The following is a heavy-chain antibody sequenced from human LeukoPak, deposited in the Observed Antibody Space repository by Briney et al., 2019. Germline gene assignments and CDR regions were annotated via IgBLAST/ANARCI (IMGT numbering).Heavy chain of an antibody. CDR1: GFTVSSNY. Sequence: GGSLRLSCAASGFTVSSNYMSWVRQAPGKGLEWVSVIYSGGSTYYADSVKGRFTISRDNSKNTLYLQMNSLRAEDTAVYYCAKVCITIFGVVDPIDYWGQGTLVTVSS. D-gene: IGHD3-3*01. CDR2: IYSGGST. V-gene: IGHV3-53*01. J-gene: IGHJ4*02. CDR3: AKVCITIFGVVDPIDY.